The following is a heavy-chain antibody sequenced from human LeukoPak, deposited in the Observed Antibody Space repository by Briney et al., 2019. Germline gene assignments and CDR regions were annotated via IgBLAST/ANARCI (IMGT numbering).Heavy chain of an antibody. CDR1: DDSISDYN. CDR3: TRGAGWLIDY. V-gene: IGHV4-59*01. D-gene: IGHD3-16*01. J-gene: IGHJ4*02. CDR2: FHNSGTS. Sequence: SETLSLTCTVSDDSISDYNRGWIRQPPGKGLEWIGYFHNSGTSTYNPSLKSRVTISADTSKNQFSLKLNSLTTADTAVYYCTRGAGWLIDYWGQGILVTVSS.